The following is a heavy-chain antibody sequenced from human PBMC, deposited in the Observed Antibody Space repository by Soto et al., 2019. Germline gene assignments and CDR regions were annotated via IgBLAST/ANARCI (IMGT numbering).Heavy chain of an antibody. D-gene: IGHD6-13*01. V-gene: IGHV3-74*01. J-gene: IGHJ5*02. CDR3: ARGGSTSWLRALDL. CDR2: IDFDGRST. Sequence: EVQLVESGGGLVQPGGSLRLSRAVSGFTFSSYYMHWVRQGPGKGLVYVARIDFDGRSTVHADSVKGRFTISRDNAKNMLYLQMNSLGVEDTGVYYCARGGSTSWLRALDLWGQGTLVTVSS. CDR1: GFTFSSYY.